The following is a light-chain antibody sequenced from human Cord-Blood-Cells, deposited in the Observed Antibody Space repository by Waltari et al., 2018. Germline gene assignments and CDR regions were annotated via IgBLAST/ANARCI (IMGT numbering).Light chain of an antibody. Sequence: IVLTQSSATLSFTLVERVTLSCTASQSVSTYLAWYQQKPGQAPRLLIYDASNRATGIPARFSGSGSGTDFTLTISSLEPEDFAVYYCQQRSNWPPFTFGPGTKVDIK. CDR1: QSVSTY. J-gene: IGKJ3*01. CDR3: QQRSNWPPFT. V-gene: IGKV3-11*01. CDR2: DAS.